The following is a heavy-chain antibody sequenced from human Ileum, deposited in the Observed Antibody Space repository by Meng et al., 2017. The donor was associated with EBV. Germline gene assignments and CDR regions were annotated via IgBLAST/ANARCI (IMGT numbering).Heavy chain of an antibody. V-gene: IGHV4-39*01. J-gene: IGHJ5*02. D-gene: IGHD6-13*01. CDR2: IYYSGRT. Sequence: GPGLLKLSEPLSLTCSVSGGPINSSSDDWGWIRQPPGKGLEWIGSIYYSGRTYYNPSLKSRVTISVDTSKNQFSLKLSSVTAADTAVYYCARPIAAAGWFDPWGQGTLVTVSS. CDR3: ARPIAAAGWFDP. CDR1: GGPINSSSDD.